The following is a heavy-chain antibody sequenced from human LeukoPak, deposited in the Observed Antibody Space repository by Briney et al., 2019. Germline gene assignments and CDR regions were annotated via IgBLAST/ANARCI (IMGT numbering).Heavy chain of an antibody. J-gene: IGHJ6*02. CDR2: INPSGGFT. D-gene: IGHD3-3*01. CDR3: ARGRNTIFGVGGIGYGMDV. Sequence: ASVKVSCKASGYTFTSHYMHWVRQAPGQELEWMGVINPSGGFTSYAQKLQDRVTLTRDTSTTTVYMQLSSLRSEDTAVYYCARGRNTIFGVGGIGYGMDVWGQGTTVTVSS. V-gene: IGHV1-46*01. CDR1: GYTFTSHY.